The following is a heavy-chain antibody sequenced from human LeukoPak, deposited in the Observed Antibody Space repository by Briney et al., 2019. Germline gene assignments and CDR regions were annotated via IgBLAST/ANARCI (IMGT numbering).Heavy chain of an antibody. CDR1: GYTFTSYD. D-gene: IGHD1-26*01. V-gene: IGHV1-8*02. CDR2: MNPNSGNT. J-gene: IGHJ6*03. CDR3: ARDVGSYMDV. Sequence: ASVKVSCKTSGYTFTSYDINWVRQATGQGLEWMGWMNPNSGNTGYAQKFQGRVTMTRDMSTSTVYMELSSLRSEDTAVYYCARDVGSYMDVWGKGTTVTVSS.